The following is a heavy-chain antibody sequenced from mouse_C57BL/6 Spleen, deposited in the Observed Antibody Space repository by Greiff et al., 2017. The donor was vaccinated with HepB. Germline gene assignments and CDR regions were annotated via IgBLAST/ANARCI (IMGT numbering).Heavy chain of an antibody. Sequence: QVQLKQPGAELVKPGASVKLSCKASGYTFTSYWMHWVKQRPGQGLEWIGMIHPNSGSTNYNEKFKSKATLTVDKSSSTAYMQLSSLTSEDSAVYYCARGRSSFAYWGQGTLVTVSA. V-gene: IGHV1-64*01. CDR2: IHPNSGST. J-gene: IGHJ3*01. CDR3: ARGRSSFAY. CDR1: GYTFTSYW.